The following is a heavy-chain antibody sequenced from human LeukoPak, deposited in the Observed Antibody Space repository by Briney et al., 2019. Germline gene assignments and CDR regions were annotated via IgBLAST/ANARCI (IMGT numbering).Heavy chain of an antibody. CDR2: IKQDGSEK. V-gene: IGHV3-7*01. CDR1: GFTFSSYW. D-gene: IGHD2-2*01. Sequence: GGSLRLSCAASGFTFSSYWMSWVRQAPGKGLEWVANIKQDGSEKYYVDSVKGRFTISRDNAKNSLYLQMNSLRAEDTAVYYCASEPGYCSSTSCQFFQHWGQGTLVTVSS. J-gene: IGHJ1*01. CDR3: ASEPGYCSSTSCQFFQH.